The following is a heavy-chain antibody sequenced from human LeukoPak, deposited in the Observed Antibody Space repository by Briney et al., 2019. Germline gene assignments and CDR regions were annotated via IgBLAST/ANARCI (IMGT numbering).Heavy chain of an antibody. CDR3: ASLGDYSNAHWFDP. D-gene: IGHD4-11*01. CDR1: GFTFSSYT. J-gene: IGHJ5*02. CDR2: ISIGGDYI. V-gene: IGHV3-21*01. Sequence: PGGSLRLSCAASGFTFSSYTMNWVRQAPGKGLEWVSSISIGGDYIYYADSVTGRFTISRDNAKNSLFLQMNSLRAEDTAVYYCASLGDYSNAHWFDPWGQGTLVTVSS.